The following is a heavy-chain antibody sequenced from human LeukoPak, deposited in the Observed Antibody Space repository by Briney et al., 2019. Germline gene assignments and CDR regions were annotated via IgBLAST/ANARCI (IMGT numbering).Heavy chain of an antibody. J-gene: IGHJ4*02. CDR3: ARGGSVRRFDY. CDR2: IYYSGST. Sequence: SETLSLTCTVSGGSISSYYWSWIRQPPGKGLEWIGYIYYSGSTNYNPSLKSRVTISVDTSKNQFSLKLSSVTAADTAVYYCARGGSVRRFDYWGQGTLVTVSS. V-gene: IGHV4-59*01. D-gene: IGHD1-26*01. CDR1: GGSISSYY.